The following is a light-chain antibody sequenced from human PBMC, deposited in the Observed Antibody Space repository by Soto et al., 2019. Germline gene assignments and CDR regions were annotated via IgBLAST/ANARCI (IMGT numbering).Light chain of an antibody. CDR1: HGVSGW. CDR3: QQGKTFPFT. V-gene: IGKV1-12*01. CDR2: TVS. J-gene: IGKJ3*01. Sequence: IQMTQSPSSVSASVGDTVTLSCQTSHGVSGWLAWYQQKPGKAPTLLIYTVSNLQSGVPSRFSGSGSGADFSLTTADLLPEDFATYFCQQGKTFPFTFGPGTKVEVK.